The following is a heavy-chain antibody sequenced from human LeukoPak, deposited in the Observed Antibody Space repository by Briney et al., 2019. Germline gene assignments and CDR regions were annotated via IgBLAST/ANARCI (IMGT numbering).Heavy chain of an antibody. CDR2: IGTAGDT. CDR1: GFTFSSYD. CDR3: ARLYCSGGSCYPDY. J-gene: IGHJ4*02. V-gene: IGHV3-13*01. D-gene: IGHD2-15*01. Sequence: GGSLRLSCAASGFTFSSYDMHWVRQATGKGLEWVSAIGTAGDTYYPGSVKGRFTISRENAKNSLYLQMNSLRAEDTAVYYCARLYCSGGSCYPDYWGQGTLVTVSS.